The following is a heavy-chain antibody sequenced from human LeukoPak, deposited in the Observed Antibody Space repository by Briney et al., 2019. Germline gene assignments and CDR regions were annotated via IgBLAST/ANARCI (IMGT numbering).Heavy chain of an antibody. CDR3: ARADSSSSFYYYYYYYMDV. D-gene: IGHD6-6*01. J-gene: IGHJ6*03. CDR2: MNPNSGNT. CDR1: GGTFTSYD. V-gene: IGHV1-8*03. Sequence: ASVKVSCKASGGTFTSYDINWVRQATGQGLEWMGWMNPNSGNTGYAQKFQGRVTITRNTSISTAYMELSSLRSEDTAVYYCARADSSSSFYYYYYYYMDVWGKGTTVTVSS.